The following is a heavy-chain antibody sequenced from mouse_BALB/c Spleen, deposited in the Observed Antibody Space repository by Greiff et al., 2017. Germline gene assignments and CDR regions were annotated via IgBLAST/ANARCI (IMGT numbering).Heavy chain of an antibody. D-gene: IGHD1-1*01. J-gene: IGHJ2*01. CDR1: GFNIKDTY. V-gene: IGHV14-3*02. Sequence: VQLKQSGAELVKPGASVKLSCTASGFNIKDTYMHWVKQRPEQGLEWIGRIDPANGNTKYDPKFQGKATITADTSSNTAYLQLSSLTSEDAAVYYSAKDYYDSRPYYFDYWGQGTTLTVSS. CDR3: AKDYYDSRPYYFDY. CDR2: IDPANGNT.